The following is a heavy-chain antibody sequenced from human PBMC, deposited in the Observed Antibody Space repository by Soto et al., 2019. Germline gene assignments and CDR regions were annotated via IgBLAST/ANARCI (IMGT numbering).Heavy chain of an antibody. Sequence: QVQLVQSGDEVKKPGASVKVSCKASGYIFVNYGIAWVRQAPRQGLEWMGWISPYTGNTHSASKVQGRLTMTTETSTSTAYMDMGSLTSDDTAVYYCVMVDNYVTPTPQDVWGQGTTVTVSS. D-gene: IGHD3-16*01. CDR3: VMVDNYVTPTPQDV. J-gene: IGHJ6*02. V-gene: IGHV1-18*01. CDR2: ISPYTGNT. CDR1: GYIFVNYG.